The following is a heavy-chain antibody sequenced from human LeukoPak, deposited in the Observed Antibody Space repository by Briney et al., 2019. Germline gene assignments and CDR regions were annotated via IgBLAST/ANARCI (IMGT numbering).Heavy chain of an antibody. V-gene: IGHV4-34*01. Sequence: SETLSLTCAVYGGSFSGYYWSWIRQPPGKGLEWIGEINHSGSTNYNPSLKSRVTTSVDTSKNQFSLKLSSVTAADTAVYYCARAHYDILTGYPREYNWFDPWGQGTLVTVSS. CDR2: INHSGST. J-gene: IGHJ5*02. CDR3: ARAHYDILTGYPREYNWFDP. D-gene: IGHD3-9*01. CDR1: GGSFSGYY.